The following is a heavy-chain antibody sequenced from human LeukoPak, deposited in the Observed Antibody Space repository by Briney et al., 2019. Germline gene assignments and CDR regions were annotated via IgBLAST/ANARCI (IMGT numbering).Heavy chain of an antibody. CDR3: ARGGGPGYDSSGYYYTY. D-gene: IGHD3-22*01. CDR2: ISSSSSYI. V-gene: IGHV3-21*01. Sequence: GGFLRLSCAASGFTFSSYSMNWVRQAPGKGLEWVSSISSSSSYIYYADSVKGRFTISRDNAKNSLYLQMNSLRAEDTAVYYCARGGGPGYDSSGYYYTYWGQGTLVTVSS. J-gene: IGHJ4*02. CDR1: GFTFSSYS.